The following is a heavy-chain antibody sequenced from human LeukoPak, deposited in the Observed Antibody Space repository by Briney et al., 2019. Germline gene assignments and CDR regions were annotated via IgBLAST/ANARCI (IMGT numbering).Heavy chain of an antibody. CDR1: GFTVSSNY. CDR3: ARVIVHTTYDAFDI. J-gene: IGHJ3*02. CDR2: IYSDGST. V-gene: IGHV3-66*01. D-gene: IGHD1-1*01. Sequence: PGGSLRLSCAASGFTVSSNYMSWVRQTPGKGLEWVSVIYSDGSTYYAESVKGRFTISGDNSKNSLYLQMNSLRAEDTAVYYCARVIVHTTYDAFDIWGQGTMVTVSS.